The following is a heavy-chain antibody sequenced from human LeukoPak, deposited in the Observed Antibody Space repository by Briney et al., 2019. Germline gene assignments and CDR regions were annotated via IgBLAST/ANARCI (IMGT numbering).Heavy chain of an antibody. CDR3: ARGRRWLPKSAFDY. Sequence: SETLSLTCAVYGGSFSGYYWSWIRQPPGKGLEWIGEINHSGSTNYNPSLKSRVTISVGTSKNQFSLKLSSVTAADTAVYYCARGRRWLPKSAFDYWGQGTLVTVSS. CDR1: GGSFSGYY. D-gene: IGHD5-24*01. J-gene: IGHJ4*02. CDR2: INHSGST. V-gene: IGHV4-34*01.